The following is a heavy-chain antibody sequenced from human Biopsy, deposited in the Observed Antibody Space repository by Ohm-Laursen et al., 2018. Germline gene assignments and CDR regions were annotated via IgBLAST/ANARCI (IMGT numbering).Heavy chain of an antibody. J-gene: IGHJ2*01. D-gene: IGHD6-19*01. Sequence: SLRLSCAASGFIFNYGMHWVRQAPGKGLEWVAVIWYDGSNGNYADSVKGRFTISRDNSKNTLYLQMNSLRAEDTAVYYCARRAVTGTYNWYFDLWGRGTLVTVSS. CDR3: ARRAVTGTYNWYFDL. V-gene: IGHV3-33*01. CDR2: IWYDGSNG. CDR1: GFIFNYG.